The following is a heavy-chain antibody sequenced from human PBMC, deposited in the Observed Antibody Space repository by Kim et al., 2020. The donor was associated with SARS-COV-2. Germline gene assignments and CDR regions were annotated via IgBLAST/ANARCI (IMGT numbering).Heavy chain of an antibody. CDR2: IYTSGST. J-gene: IGHJ5*02. Sequence: SETLSLTCTVSGGSISSGSYYWSWIRQPAGKGLEWIGRIYTSGSTNYNPSLKSRVTISVDTSKNQFSLKLSSVTAADTAVYYCARDLGWFDPWGQGTLVTVSS. V-gene: IGHV4-61*02. CDR3: ARDLGWFDP. D-gene: IGHD3-16*01. CDR1: GGSISSGSYY.